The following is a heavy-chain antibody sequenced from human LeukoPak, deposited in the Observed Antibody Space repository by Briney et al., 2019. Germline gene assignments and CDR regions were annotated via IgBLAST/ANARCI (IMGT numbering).Heavy chain of an antibody. CDR2: IYYSGST. V-gene: IGHV4-39*07. CDR1: GGSISSSSYY. D-gene: IGHD6-13*01. Sequence: SETLSLTCTVSGGSISSSSYYWGWIRQPPGKGLEWIGSIYYSGSTYYNPSLKSRVTISVDTSKNQFSLKLSSVTAADTAVYYCARGNVGYSSSWYVRVSGMDVWGQGTTVTVSS. J-gene: IGHJ6*02. CDR3: ARGNVGYSSSWYVRVSGMDV.